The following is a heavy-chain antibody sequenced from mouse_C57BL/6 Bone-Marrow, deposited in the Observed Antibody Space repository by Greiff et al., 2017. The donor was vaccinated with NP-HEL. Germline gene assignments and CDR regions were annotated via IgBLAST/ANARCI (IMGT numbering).Heavy chain of an antibody. J-gene: IGHJ4*01. CDR2: INPSTGGT. Sequence: EVKLMESGPELVKPGASVKISCKASGYSFTGYYMNWVKQSPEKSLEWIGEINPSTGGTTYNQKFKAKATLTVDKSSSTAYMQLKSLTSEDSAVYYYSKTAQAIGPYAMDYWGQGTSVTVSS. D-gene: IGHD3-2*02. CDR1: GYSFTGYY. V-gene: IGHV1-42*01. CDR3: SKTAQAIGPYAMDY.